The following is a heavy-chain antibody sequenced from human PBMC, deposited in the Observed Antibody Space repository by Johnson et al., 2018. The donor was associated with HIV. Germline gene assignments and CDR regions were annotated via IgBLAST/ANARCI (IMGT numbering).Heavy chain of an antibody. J-gene: IGHJ3*02. CDR3: AKGASGSQRRGAFDI. CDR1: GFNFSNYG. Sequence: QVQLVESGGGVVQPGRSLRLSCAASGFNFSNYGMYWVRQAPGKGLEWVAVIWYDGSNKYYANSVKGRFIISRDNSKNTLYLQMNSLIAEDTAVYYCAKGASGSQRRGAFDIWGQGTMVIVSS. V-gene: IGHV3-33*06. D-gene: IGHD1-26*01. CDR2: IWYDGSNK.